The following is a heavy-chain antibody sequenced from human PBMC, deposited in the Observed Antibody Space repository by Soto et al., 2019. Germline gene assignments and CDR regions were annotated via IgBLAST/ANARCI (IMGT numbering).Heavy chain of an antibody. CDR2: VKSQGDGGTT. D-gene: IGHD3-10*01. J-gene: IGHJ4*02. V-gene: IGHV3-15*01. Sequence: EIQLVESGGGLVKPGGSLRLSCAASGFNFNDAWMSWVRQAPGKGLEWVGRVKSQGDGGTTDYAAPVNGRFIVSRDDAQNRLYLEMSSLRIEDSGVYFCTTRGGHWGQGVLVTVSS. CDR3: TTRGGH. CDR1: GFNFNDAW.